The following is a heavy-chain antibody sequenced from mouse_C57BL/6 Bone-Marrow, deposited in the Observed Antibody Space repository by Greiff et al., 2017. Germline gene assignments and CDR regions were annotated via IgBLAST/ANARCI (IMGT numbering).Heavy chain of an antibody. CDR2: IDPSDSYP. J-gene: IGHJ3*01. D-gene: IGHD6-1*01. CDR1: GYNFTSSW. Sequence: QVQLQQSGAELVRPGTSVKLSCKASGYNFTSSWMHWVKQRPGQGLEWIGVIDPSDSYPKYNQKFQGKATLTVDTSSSTAYMQLSSLTSEDSAVYYCARPSFENWGQGTLVTVSA. V-gene: IGHV1-59*01. CDR3: ARPSFEN.